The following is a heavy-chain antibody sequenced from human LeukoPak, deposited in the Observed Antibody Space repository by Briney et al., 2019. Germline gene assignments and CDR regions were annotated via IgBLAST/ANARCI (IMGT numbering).Heavy chain of an antibody. CDR1: GFTFRSYW. V-gene: IGHV3-7*01. J-gene: IGHJ6*02. CDR3: ARDSAVATYYGVDV. Sequence: GGSLRLSCVASGFTFRSYWMSWVRQAPGKGLEWVANIQSDGSEKNYVDSVQGRFTISRDNAKTSLYLQMNSLRADDTAAYYCARDSAVATYYGVDVWGQGITVTVSS. D-gene: IGHD6-19*01. CDR2: IQSDGSEK.